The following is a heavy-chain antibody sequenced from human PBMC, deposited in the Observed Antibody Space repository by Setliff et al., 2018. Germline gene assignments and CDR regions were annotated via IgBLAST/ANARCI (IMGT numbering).Heavy chain of an antibody. Sequence: ASVKVSCKASGYSFTDYYMHWVRQVPGRGLEWMGWINPKSGGTRYAQKFQGRVTMTRDTSISTAYMELSSLRSDDTAVYYCARDGISWLMWFDPWGQGTLVPVSS. CDR3: ARDGISWLMWFDP. CDR1: GYSFTDYY. V-gene: IGHV1-2*02. D-gene: IGHD3-16*01. J-gene: IGHJ5*02. CDR2: INPKSGGT.